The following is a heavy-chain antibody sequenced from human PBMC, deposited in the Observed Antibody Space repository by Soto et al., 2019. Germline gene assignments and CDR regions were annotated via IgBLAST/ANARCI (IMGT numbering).Heavy chain of an antibody. CDR1: GGSISNISYY. J-gene: IGHJ6*02. CDR2: IYYSGST. Sequence: SETLSLTCTVSGGSISNISYYWGCIRQPPGKGLEWIGSIYYSGSTYYNPSLKSRVTISVDTSKNQFSLKLSSVTAADTAAYYCAIMQFLLWFLPFYYYGIDVWGQGTTGTGSS. D-gene: IGHD3-3*01. CDR3: AIMQFLLWFLPFYYYGIDV. V-gene: IGHV4-39*01.